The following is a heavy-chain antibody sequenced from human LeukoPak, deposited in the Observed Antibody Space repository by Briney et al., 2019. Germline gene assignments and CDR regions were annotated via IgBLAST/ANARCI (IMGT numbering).Heavy chain of an antibody. CDR2: INQSGST. CDR3: ARGRVRYFDWRESAFDI. Sequence: SETLSLTCAVYGGSFRGYYWSWIRQPPGKGLEWIGEINQSGSTNYNTSLKSRVTISANTFKNQFALKLSSVTAEPTAVYYCARGRVRYFDWRESAFDIWGQGTMVTVSS. CDR1: GGSFRGYY. J-gene: IGHJ3*02. D-gene: IGHD3-9*01. V-gene: IGHV4-34*01.